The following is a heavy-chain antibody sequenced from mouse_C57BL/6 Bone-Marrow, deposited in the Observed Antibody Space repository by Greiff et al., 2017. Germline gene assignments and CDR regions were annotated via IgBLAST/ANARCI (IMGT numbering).Heavy chain of an antibody. V-gene: IGHV1-80*01. CDR2: IYPGDGDT. CDR3: ARSTWRYFEV. Sequence: LQESGAELVKPGASVKISCKASGYAFSSYWMNWVKQRPGKGLEWIGQIYPGDGDTNYNGKFKGKATLTADKSSSTASMQLSSLSSEDSAVYCCARSTWRYFEVWGTGTTVTVSS. J-gene: IGHJ1*03. CDR1: GYAFSSYW.